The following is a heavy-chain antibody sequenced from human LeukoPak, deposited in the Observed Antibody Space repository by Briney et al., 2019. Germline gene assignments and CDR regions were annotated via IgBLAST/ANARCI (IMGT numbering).Heavy chain of an antibody. CDR3: AKELWFGENYYYYGMDV. CDR2: ISYDGSNK. CDR1: GFTFSSYG. J-gene: IGHJ6*02. D-gene: IGHD3-10*01. V-gene: IGHV3-30*18. Sequence: PGGSLRLSCAASGFTFSSYGMHWVRQAPGKGLEWVAVISYDGSNKYYADSVKGRFTISRDNSKNTLYLQMNSPRAEDTAVYYCAKELWFGENYYYYGMDVWGQGTTVTVSS.